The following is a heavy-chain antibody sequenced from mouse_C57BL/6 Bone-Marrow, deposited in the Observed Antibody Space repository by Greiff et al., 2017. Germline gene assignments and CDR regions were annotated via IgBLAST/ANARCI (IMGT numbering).Heavy chain of an antibody. V-gene: IGHV7-1*01. D-gene: IGHD1-1*01. Sequence: EVKLMESGGGLVQSGRSLRLSCATSGFTFSDFYMEWVRQAPGKGLEWIAASRNKANDYTTEYSASVKGRFIVARDTSQSILYLQMNALRAEDTAIYYCARDPYYYGSSTYWYFDVWGTGTTVTVSS. J-gene: IGHJ1*03. CDR2: SRNKANDYTT. CDR3: ARDPYYYGSSTYWYFDV. CDR1: GFTFSDFY.